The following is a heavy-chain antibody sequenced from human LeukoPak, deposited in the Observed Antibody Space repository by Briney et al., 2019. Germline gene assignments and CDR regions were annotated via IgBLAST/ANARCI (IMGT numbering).Heavy chain of an antibody. D-gene: IGHD3-10*01. Sequence: SETLSLTCAVSGGSISTTNWWSWVRQPPGKGLEWIGEIYHSGSTNYNPSLKSRVTISVDTSRNQFSLKLNSVTAADTAVYYCAKSNGYGLIDIWGQGTMVTVSS. CDR1: GGSISTTNW. V-gene: IGHV4-4*02. CDR2: IYHSGST. CDR3: AKSNGYGLIDI. J-gene: IGHJ3*02.